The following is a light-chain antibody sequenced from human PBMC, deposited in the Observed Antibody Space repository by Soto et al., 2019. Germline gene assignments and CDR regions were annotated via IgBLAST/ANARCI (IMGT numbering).Light chain of an antibody. CDR3: QQCHRYLT. CDR2: AAS. CDR1: ASMSDC. J-gene: IGKJ1*01. Sequence: DIQMTQYHLLLSASLGDRVTITCRASASMSDCLAWYQQKPGKAPKLLIYAASSLQSGVPSRFSGSGSGTGFTLTISSLQPDDIATYYCQQCHRYLTFGQGTKVDVK. V-gene: IGKV1-5*01.